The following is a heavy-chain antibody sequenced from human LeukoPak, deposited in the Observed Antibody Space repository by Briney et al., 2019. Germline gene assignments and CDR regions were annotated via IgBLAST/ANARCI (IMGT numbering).Heavy chain of an antibody. CDR3: ARGGAAAVPFDY. J-gene: IGHJ4*02. D-gene: IGHD6-13*01. Sequence: PSETLSRTCAVFGQSFSDHYWSWIRQPPGKGLEWIGEINHGGSTNYNPSLKSRVTISVDRSKNQFSLKLSSVTAADTAVYYCARGGAAAVPFDYWGQGTLVTVSS. V-gene: IGHV4-34*01. CDR1: GQSFSDHY. CDR2: INHGGST.